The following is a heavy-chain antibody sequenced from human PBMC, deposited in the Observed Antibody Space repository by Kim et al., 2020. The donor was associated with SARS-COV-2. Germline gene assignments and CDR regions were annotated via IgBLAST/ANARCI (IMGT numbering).Heavy chain of an antibody. CDR2: ISWNSGSM. CDR3: AKDQAAVGTGYFDY. CDR1: GFTFDDYA. D-gene: IGHD1-1*01. Sequence: GGSLRLSCAVSGFTFDDYAMHWVRQAPGKGLEWVSGISWNSGSMGYADSVKGRFTISRDNAKNSLYLQMNSLRAEDTALYYCAKDQAAVGTGYFDYWGQGTLVTVSS. J-gene: IGHJ4*02. V-gene: IGHV3-9*01.